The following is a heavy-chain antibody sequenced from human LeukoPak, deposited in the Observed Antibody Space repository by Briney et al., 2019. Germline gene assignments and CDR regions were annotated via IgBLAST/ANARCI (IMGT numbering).Heavy chain of an antibody. J-gene: IGHJ4*02. Sequence: GGSLRLPCAASGFTFHDYAMYWVRQAPGKGLEWVSLINWNAGSTYYADSAKGRFTISRDNSKNSLYLQMNSLRAEDTAMYYCGKGGGGGYSYGYGQLDYWGQGTLVTVSS. CDR2: INWNAGST. D-gene: IGHD5-18*01. V-gene: IGHV3-43D*04. CDR1: GFTFHDYA. CDR3: GKGGGGGYSYGYGQLDY.